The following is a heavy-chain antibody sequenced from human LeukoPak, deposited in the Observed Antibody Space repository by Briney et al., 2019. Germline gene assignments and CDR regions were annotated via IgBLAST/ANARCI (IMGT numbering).Heavy chain of an antibody. CDR3: ARVPSLLWFGEFYYFDY. V-gene: IGHV1-18*01. CDR1: GYTFTSYD. D-gene: IGHD3-10*01. Sequence: ASVKVSCKASGYTFTSYDINWVRQATGQGLEWMGWISAYNGNTNYAQKLQGRVTMTTDTSTSTAYMELRSLRSDDTAVYYCARVPSLLWFGEFYYFDYWGQGTLVTVSS. CDR2: ISAYNGNT. J-gene: IGHJ4*02.